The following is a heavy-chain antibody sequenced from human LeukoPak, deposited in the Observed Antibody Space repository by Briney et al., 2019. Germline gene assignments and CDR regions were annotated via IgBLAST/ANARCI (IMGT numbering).Heavy chain of an antibody. CDR3: ARGRGGLGMYYYGQARFDP. CDR1: GGSFSGYY. V-gene: IGHV4-34*01. D-gene: IGHD3-10*01. CDR2: INHSGST. J-gene: IGHJ5*02. Sequence: PSETLSLTCAVYGGSFSGYYWSWIRQPPGKGLEWIGEINHSGSTNYNPSLKSRVTISVDTSKNQFSLKLGSVTAADTAVYYCARGRGGLGMYYYGQARFDPWGQGTLVTVSS.